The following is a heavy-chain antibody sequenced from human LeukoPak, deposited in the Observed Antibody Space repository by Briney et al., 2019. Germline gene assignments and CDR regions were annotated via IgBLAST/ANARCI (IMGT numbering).Heavy chain of an antibody. V-gene: IGHV3-30*03. CDR2: ISYDGSNK. CDR1: GFTFSSYG. Sequence: PGRSLRLSCAASGFTFSSYGMHWVRQAPGKGLEWVAVISYDGSNKYYADSVKGRFTISRDNAKNSLYLQMNSLRAEDTAVYYCARSLSGGYVIYYYGMDVWGQGTTVTVSS. CDR3: ARSLSGGYVIYYYGMDV. J-gene: IGHJ6*02. D-gene: IGHD5-12*01.